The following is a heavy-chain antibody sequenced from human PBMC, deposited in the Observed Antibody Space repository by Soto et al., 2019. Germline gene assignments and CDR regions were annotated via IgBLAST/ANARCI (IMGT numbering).Heavy chain of an antibody. CDR3: SRDVYYDFWSGYSGYYYYYMDV. D-gene: IGHD3-3*01. CDR1: GFTFSSYW. V-gene: IGHV3-74*01. J-gene: IGHJ6*03. CDR2: INGDGSST. Sequence: GGSLRLSCAASGFTFSSYWMHWVRQAPGKGLVWVSRINGDGSSTSYADSVKGRFMISRDNAKNTLYLQMNSLRAEDTAVYYCSRDVYYDFWSGYSGYYYYYMDVWGKGTTVTVSS.